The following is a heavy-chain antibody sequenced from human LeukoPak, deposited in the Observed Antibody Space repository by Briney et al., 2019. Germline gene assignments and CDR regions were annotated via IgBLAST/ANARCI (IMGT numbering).Heavy chain of an antibody. J-gene: IGHJ4*02. V-gene: IGHV1-69*05. CDR2: IIPIFGTA. CDR3: ARASGSGYGIDY. Sequence: SVKVSCKASGGTFSSYAISWMRQAPGQGLEWMGRIIPIFGTANYAQKFQGRVTITTDESTSTAYMKLSSLGSEDTAVYYCARASGSGYGIDYWGQGTLVTVSS. D-gene: IGHD5-12*01. CDR1: GGTFSSYA.